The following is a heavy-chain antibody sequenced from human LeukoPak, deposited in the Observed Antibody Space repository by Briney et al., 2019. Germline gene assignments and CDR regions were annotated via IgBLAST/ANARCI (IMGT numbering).Heavy chain of an antibody. J-gene: IGHJ5*02. CDR2: IIVSGGST. CDR1: GFTFSSYA. D-gene: IGHD2-2*01. Sequence: AGGSLRLSCAASGFTFSSYAMSWVRQAPGKGLEWVSAIIVSGGSTYYADSVKGRFTISRDNSKNTLYLQMNSLRAEDTAVYYCAKDHSPDIVVVPAAAPFDPWGQGTLVTVSS. CDR3: AKDHSPDIVVVPAAAPFDP. V-gene: IGHV3-23*01.